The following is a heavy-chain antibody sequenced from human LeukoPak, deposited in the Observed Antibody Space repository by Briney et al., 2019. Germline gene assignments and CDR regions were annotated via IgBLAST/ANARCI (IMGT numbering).Heavy chain of an antibody. V-gene: IGHV1-46*02. CDR3: AREGQQLKHFDY. J-gene: IGHJ4*02. Sequence: ASVKVSCKASGYTFNSYYMHWVRQAPGQGLEWMGIINPSDGSTSYAQKFQGRVTMTRDTSTSTVYMELSSLRSEDTAVYYCAREGQQLKHFDYWGQGTLVTVSS. CDR2: INPSDGST. CDR1: GYTFNSYY. D-gene: IGHD1-1*01.